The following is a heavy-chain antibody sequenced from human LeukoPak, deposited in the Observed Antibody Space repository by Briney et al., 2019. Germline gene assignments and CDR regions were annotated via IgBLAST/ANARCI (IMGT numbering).Heavy chain of an antibody. CDR1: GYTFTGYY. D-gene: IGHD2-2*01. CDR3: ARGESIVVVPAATPD. Sequence: ASVKVSCKASGYTFTGYYMHWVRQAPGQGLEWMGWINPNSGGTKYAQKFQGRVTMTRDTSINTAFMELSRLRSDDTAVYYCARGESIVVVPAATPDWGQGTLVTVSS. J-gene: IGHJ4*02. CDR2: INPNSGGT. V-gene: IGHV1-2*02.